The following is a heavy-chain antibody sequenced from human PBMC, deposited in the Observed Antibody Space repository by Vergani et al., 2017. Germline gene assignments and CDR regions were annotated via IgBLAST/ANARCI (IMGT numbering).Heavy chain of an antibody. CDR1: GYSFTSYW. CDR2: IDPSDSYT. Sequence: EVQLVQSGAEVKKPGESLRISCKGSGYSFTSYWISWVRQMAGKGLEWMGRIDPSDSYTNYSPSFQRHVIISADKSISTTYLPWSSLKASDTAMYYCDRQVEVAGKCGGRYYYFGNDV. D-gene: IGHD6-19*01. V-gene: IGHV5-10-1*01. J-gene: IGHJ6*01. CDR3: DRQVEVAGKCGGRYYYFGNDV.